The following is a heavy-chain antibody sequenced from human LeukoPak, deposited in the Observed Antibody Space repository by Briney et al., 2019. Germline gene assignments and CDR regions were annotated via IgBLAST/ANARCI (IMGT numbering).Heavy chain of an antibody. J-gene: IGHJ4*02. V-gene: IGHV3-74*01. CDR3: VRDLGGRSGH. Sequence: PGGSLRLSCAASGFTFSSNWMHWDRQAPGKGLVWVSRINEDGSTTNYADSVKGRSTIFRDNAKNTLYLQMNSLRAEDTAVYYCVRDLGGRSGHWGQGTLVTVSS. CDR1: GFTFSSNW. D-gene: IGHD1-26*01. CDR2: INEDGSTT.